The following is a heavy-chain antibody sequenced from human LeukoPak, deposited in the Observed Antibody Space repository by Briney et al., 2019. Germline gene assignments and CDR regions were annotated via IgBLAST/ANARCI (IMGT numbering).Heavy chain of an antibody. CDR2: ISGGSDGT. CDR3: ARYMVGALGAFDM. Sequence: GGSLRLSCAVSGFIFSSYGMSWVRQAPGQGLEWVSAISGGSDGTFYADSVKGRFTISRDNSKNTLYLQMNSQRAEDTAVYYCARYMVGALGAFDMWGQGTMVTVSS. J-gene: IGHJ3*02. CDR1: GFIFSSYG. D-gene: IGHD1-26*01. V-gene: IGHV3-23*01.